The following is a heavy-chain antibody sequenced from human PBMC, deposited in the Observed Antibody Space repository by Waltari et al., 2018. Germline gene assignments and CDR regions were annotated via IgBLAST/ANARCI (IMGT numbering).Heavy chain of an antibody. Sequence: EVQLVESGGGLVQPGRSLRLSCAASGFTFSSYWMTWVRQAPGKGLEWVANRKPDGSETNYVDSVEGRFTISRDNAKNSLYLQMNSLRAEDSAVYYCAREKFVVPANSWFDPWGQGTLVTVSS. CDR2: RKPDGSET. J-gene: IGHJ5*02. D-gene: IGHD2-2*01. CDR1: GFTFSSYW. CDR3: AREKFVVPANSWFDP. V-gene: IGHV3-7*01.